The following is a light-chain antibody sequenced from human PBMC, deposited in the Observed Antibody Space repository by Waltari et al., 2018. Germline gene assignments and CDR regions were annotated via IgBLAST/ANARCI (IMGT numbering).Light chain of an antibody. V-gene: IGKV4-1*01. J-gene: IGKJ1*01. CDR2: WAS. CDR3: QQYYSSLSWT. Sequence: DIVMTQSPYSLSVSLGERATITCRSSQSVLYSSNNKNYLAWYQQKTGQPPKLLIYWASTRESGVPDRFSGSGSGTDFTLTISSLQAEDVAVYYCQQYYSSLSWTFGKGTKVEIK. CDR1: QSVLYSSNNKNY.